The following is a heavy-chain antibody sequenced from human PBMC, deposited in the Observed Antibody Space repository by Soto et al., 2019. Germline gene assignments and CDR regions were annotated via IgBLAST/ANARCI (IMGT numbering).Heavy chain of an antibody. J-gene: IGHJ3*02. D-gene: IGHD3-22*01. CDR2: INHSGST. Sequence: QVQLQQWGAGLLKPSETLSLTCAVYGGSFSGYYWSWIRQPPGKGLEWIGEINHSGSTNDNPSLKSRVTISVATSKNQFSLELSSVTAADTAVYYCARLAPYYRDAFDIWGQGTMVTVSS. CDR3: ARLAPYYRDAFDI. CDR1: GGSFSGYY. V-gene: IGHV4-34*01.